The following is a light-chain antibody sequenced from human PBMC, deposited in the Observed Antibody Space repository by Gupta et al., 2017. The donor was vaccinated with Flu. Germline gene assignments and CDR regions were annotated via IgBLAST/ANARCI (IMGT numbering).Light chain of an antibody. J-gene: IGLJ1*01. CDR1: SSDVGGYNY. CDR2: DVR. Sequence: QSALTQPRPVSGSPGQSVTISCTGTSSDVGGYNYVSWYQQHPGKAPRLMISDVRERPSGVPDRFSGSKSGNTASLTISGLQAEDEADYYCCSYAGGFYVFGTGTKVTVL. CDR3: CSYAGGFYV. V-gene: IGLV2-11*01.